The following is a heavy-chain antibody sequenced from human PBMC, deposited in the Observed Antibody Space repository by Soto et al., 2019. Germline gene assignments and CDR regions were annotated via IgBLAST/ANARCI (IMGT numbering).Heavy chain of an antibody. CDR1: GFTFSSYA. J-gene: IGHJ3*02. CDR3: VPFWGVVVVAWPNDAFDI. Sequence: GGSLRLSCAASGFTFSSYAMSWVRQAPGKGLEWVSAISGSGGSTYCADSVKGRFTISRDNSKNTLYLQMNSLRAEDTAVYYCVPFWGVVVVAWPNDAFDIWGQGTMVTVSS. V-gene: IGHV3-23*01. CDR2: ISGSGGST. D-gene: IGHD2-15*01.